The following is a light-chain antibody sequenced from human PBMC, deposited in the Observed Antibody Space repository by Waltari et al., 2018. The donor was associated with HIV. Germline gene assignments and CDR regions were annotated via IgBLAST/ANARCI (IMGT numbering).Light chain of an antibody. CDR1: QSVSSNS. CDR3: QQYGNSLFT. CDR2: GAS. Sequence: EIVLTQSPGTLSLSPGERATLSCRASQSVSSNSLTWYQQKPGQAPRLLLSGASSRATGVADRFSGSGSGTNFTLTISRLEPEDFAVYYCQQYGNSLFTFGPGTTVDLK. V-gene: IGKV3-20*01. J-gene: IGKJ3*01.